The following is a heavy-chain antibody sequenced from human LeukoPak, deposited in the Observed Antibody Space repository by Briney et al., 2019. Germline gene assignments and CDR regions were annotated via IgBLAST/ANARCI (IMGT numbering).Heavy chain of an antibody. J-gene: IGHJ4*02. Sequence: SETLSLTCTVSGASVSGDPYYWGRIRQPPGKGLEWIGNIYYSGSTYYNASLQSRVTISIETSKNQFSLRLNSVTAADTAMYYCAKSGGYGLIDYWGQGTLVTVSS. CDR1: GASVSGDPYY. D-gene: IGHD1-26*01. V-gene: IGHV4-39*01. CDR3: AKSGGYGLIDY. CDR2: IYYSGST.